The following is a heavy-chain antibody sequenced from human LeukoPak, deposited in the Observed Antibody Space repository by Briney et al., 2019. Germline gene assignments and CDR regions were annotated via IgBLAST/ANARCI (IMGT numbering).Heavy chain of an antibody. CDR3: ASGQLAEMYYYCGMDV. J-gene: IGHJ6*04. V-gene: IGHV1-69*06. D-gene: IGHD1-1*01. CDR2: IIPIFGTA. Sequence: SVKVSCKASGDTLDNYVIAWVRQAPGQGLEWMGGIIPIFGTANSAQKFQGRVTLTAHKSASTVYMELNRLRSEDTAVYYCASGQLAEMYYYCGMDVWVEGTTLTVSS. CDR1: GDTLDNYV.